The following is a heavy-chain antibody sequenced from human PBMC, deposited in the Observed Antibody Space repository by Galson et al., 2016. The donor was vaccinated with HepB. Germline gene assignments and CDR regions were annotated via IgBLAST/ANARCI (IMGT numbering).Heavy chain of an antibody. CDR3: ARQLSSRPFDY. D-gene: IGHD5-24*01. V-gene: IGHV1-46*01. CDR1: KYMFTSFF. Sequence: SCKASKYMFTSFFIHWVRQAPGQGLEWMGMISPSGRSTTYAQNFRGRVTMTRDTSTTTVYMELNSLKFEDTAMYYCARQLSSRPFDYWGQGTLVTASS. J-gene: IGHJ4*02. CDR2: ISPSGRST.